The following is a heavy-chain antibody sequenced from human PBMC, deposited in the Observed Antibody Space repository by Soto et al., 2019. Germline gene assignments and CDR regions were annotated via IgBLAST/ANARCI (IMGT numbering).Heavy chain of an antibody. CDR3: ARHYYDSSAYHFVGLDF. Sequence: SETLSLTCTVSGGSISIGNYYWSCIRQPPGKGLEWIGYIYYSGTTYSNPSLNGRVTISVDTSKNQFSLKLSSVTAADTALYYCARHYYDSSAYHFVGLDFWGQGTLVTVSS. V-gene: IGHV4-30-4*01. D-gene: IGHD3-22*01. J-gene: IGHJ4*02. CDR1: GGSISIGNYY. CDR2: IYYSGTT.